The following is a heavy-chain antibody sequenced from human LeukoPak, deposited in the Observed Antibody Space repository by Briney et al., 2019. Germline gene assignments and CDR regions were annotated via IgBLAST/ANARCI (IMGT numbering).Heavy chain of an antibody. D-gene: IGHD3-10*01. CDR2: ISSSSSYI. CDR3: ARYPSFGELFYYYYGMDV. J-gene: IGHJ6*02. V-gene: IGHV3-21*04. Sequence: GGSLRLSCAASGFTFSSYSMNWVRQAPGKGLEWVSSISSSSSYIYYADSVKGRFTISRDNAKNSLYLQMNSLRAEDTAVYYCARYPSFGELFYYYYGMDVWGQGTTVTVSS. CDR1: GFTFSSYS.